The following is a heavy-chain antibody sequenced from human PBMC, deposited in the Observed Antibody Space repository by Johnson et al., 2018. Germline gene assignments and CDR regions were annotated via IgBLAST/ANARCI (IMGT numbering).Heavy chain of an antibody. Sequence: QVQLQESGPGLVKPSETLSLTCTVSGGSISSYYWSWIRQPPGKGLAWIGYIYYSGRTNYNTSPTSRVPLSVETSKNQFSLKLSSVTASDTAVYYCARGLGGRGYYYYGMDVWGQGTTVTVSS. CDR3: ARGLGGRGYYYYGMDV. CDR2: IYYSGRT. V-gene: IGHV4-59*01. J-gene: IGHJ6*02. D-gene: IGHD3-10*01. CDR1: GGSISSYY.